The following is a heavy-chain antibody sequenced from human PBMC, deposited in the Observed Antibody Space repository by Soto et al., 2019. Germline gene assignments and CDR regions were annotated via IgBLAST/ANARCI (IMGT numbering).Heavy chain of an antibody. Sequence: GGSLRLSCAASGFPFNDYGIHWVRQAPGKGLEFVAVISYDGSNKFYGDSVKGRFTISRDNSKNTLYLQMTSLRVEDTAVYYCAREVAARPVLGWYYGMDVWGQGTPVTVSS. D-gene: IGHD6-6*01. CDR1: GFPFNDYG. CDR2: ISYDGSNK. V-gene: IGHV3-30*03. J-gene: IGHJ6*02. CDR3: AREVAARPVLGWYYGMDV.